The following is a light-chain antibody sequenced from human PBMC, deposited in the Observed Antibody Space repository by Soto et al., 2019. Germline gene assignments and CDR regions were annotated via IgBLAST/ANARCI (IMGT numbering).Light chain of an antibody. V-gene: IGKV3-20*01. CDR1: RGVTTTY. CDR3: QQYGGSPLFT. CDR2: GAS. J-gene: IGKJ3*01. Sequence: EIVLTQSPATLSLSPGERATLSCRASRGVTTTYLAWYQHKPGQAPRLLIYGASNRATGIPDRSSGSGSGTDFTLTISRLEPEDFAVYFCQQYGGSPLFTFGPGTKVDFK.